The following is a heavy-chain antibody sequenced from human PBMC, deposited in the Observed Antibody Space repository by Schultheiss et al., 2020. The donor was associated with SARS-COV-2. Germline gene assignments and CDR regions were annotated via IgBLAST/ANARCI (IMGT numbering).Heavy chain of an antibody. CDR3: ARGPARGAYYYYYYMDV. CDR2: IYYSGST. Sequence: SETLSLTCAVSGGSISSYYWTWIRQSPGKGLEYIGYIYYSGSTNYNPSLKSRVTISVDTSKNQFSLKLSSVTAADTAVYYCARGPARGAYYYYYYMDVWGKGTTVTVSS. CDR1: GGSISSYY. D-gene: IGHD2-2*01. V-gene: IGHV4-59*12. J-gene: IGHJ6*03.